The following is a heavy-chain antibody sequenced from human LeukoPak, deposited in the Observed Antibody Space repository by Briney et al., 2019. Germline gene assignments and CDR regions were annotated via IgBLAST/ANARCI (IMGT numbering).Heavy chain of an antibody. D-gene: IGHD3-10*01. V-gene: IGHV1-2*02. CDR3: ARSRGLLWFGELPFDY. J-gene: IGHJ4*02. CDR2: INPNSGGT. Sequence: ASVKVSCKASGYTFTGYYMHWVRQAPGQGLEWMGWINPNSGGTNYAQKFQGRVTMTRDTSISTAYMELSRLRSDDTAVYYCARSRGLLWFGELPFDYWGQGTLVSVSS. CDR1: GYTFTGYY.